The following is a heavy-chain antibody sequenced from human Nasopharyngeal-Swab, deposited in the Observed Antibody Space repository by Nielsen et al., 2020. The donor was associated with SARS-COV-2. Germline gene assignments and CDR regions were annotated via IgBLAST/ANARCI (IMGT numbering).Heavy chain of an antibody. CDR3: ARGIVGLDY. J-gene: IGHJ4*02. CDR2: MNPNSGDT. CDR1: GYTFTSYD. Sequence: ASVKVSCKASGYTFTSYDVYWVRQATGQGLEWMGWMNPNSGDTGYAQKFQGRVTMTRNTSIGTAYMELSSLRSEDTAVYYCARGIVGLDYLGQGTLVTVSS. D-gene: IGHD1-26*01. V-gene: IGHV1-8*01.